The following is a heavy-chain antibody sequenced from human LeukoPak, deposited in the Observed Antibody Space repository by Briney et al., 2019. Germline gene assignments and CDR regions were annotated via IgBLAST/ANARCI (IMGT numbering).Heavy chain of an antibody. CDR2: MNPNSGNT. V-gene: IGHV1-8*02. D-gene: IGHD2-2*01. CDR1: GGTFSSYA. CDR3: SYCSSTSCYRGMDV. J-gene: IGHJ6*02. Sequence: ASVKVSCKASGGTFSSYAISWVRQAPGQGLEWMGWMNPNSGNTGYAQKFQGRVTMTRNTSISTAYMELSSLRSEDTAVYYCSYCSSTSCYRGMDVWGQGTTVTVSS.